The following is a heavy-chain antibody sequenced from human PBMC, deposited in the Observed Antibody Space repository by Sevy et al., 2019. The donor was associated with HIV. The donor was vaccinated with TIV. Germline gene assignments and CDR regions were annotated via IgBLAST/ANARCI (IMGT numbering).Heavy chain of an antibody. D-gene: IGHD1-1*01. CDR3: ARDSTTRPRVLDY. Sequence: ASETLSLTCSVSGGSISSYIWTWVRQSPGKGLEWIGNIYFTGNTDYSPSLKSRVTLSLDTSKSQFSLTLKSVTAADTAIYFCARDSTTRPRVLDYWGQGTLVTVSS. CDR1: GGSISSYI. V-gene: IGHV4-59*01. CDR2: IYFTGNT. J-gene: IGHJ4*02.